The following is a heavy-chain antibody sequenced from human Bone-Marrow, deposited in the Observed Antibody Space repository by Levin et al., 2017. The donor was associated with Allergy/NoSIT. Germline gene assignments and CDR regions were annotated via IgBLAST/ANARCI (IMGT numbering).Heavy chain of an antibody. V-gene: IGHV3-23*01. Sequence: GGSLRLSCAASGFTFSSYAMSWVRQAPGKGLEWVSAISGSGGSTYYADSVKGRFTISRDNSKNTLYLQMNSLRAEDTAVYYCAKDPADSSSSGVGAFDIWGQGTMVTVSS. CDR1: GFTFSSYA. CDR3: AKDPADSSSSGVGAFDI. CDR2: ISGSGGST. J-gene: IGHJ3*02. D-gene: IGHD6-6*01.